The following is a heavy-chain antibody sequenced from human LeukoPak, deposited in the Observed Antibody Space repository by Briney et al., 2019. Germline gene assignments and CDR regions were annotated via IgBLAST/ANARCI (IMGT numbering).Heavy chain of an antibody. CDR1: GGTFSSYA. J-gene: IGHJ3*02. CDR3: ARDRVVGLGIDNAFDI. CDR2: IIPVFGTA. V-gene: IGHV1-69*13. Sequence: SAKVSCKASGGTFSSYAISWVRQAPGQGLGWMGGIIPVFGTANYAQKFQGRVTITADESTSTAYMELSSLRSEDTAVYYCARDRVVGLGIDNAFDIWGHGTMVTVSS. D-gene: IGHD2-15*01.